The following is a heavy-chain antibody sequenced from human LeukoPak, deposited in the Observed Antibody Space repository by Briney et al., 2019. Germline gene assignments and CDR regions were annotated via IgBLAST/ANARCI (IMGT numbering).Heavy chain of an antibody. Sequence: SETLSLTCAVYGGSFSGYYWSWIRQPPGKGLEWIGEINHSGSTNYNPSLKSRVTISVDTSKSQFSLKLSSVTAADTAVYYCASGGGSSGWYSRYFDYWGQGTLVTVSS. V-gene: IGHV4-34*01. CDR1: GGSFSGYY. D-gene: IGHD6-19*01. CDR2: INHSGST. CDR3: ASGGGSSGWYSRYFDY. J-gene: IGHJ4*02.